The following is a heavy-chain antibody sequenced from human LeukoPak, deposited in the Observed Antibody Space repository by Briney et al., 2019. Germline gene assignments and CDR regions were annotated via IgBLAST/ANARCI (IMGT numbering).Heavy chain of an antibody. CDR2: ISTSGNT. V-gene: IGHV3-23*01. CDR1: GFAFSNYA. D-gene: IGHD3-22*01. Sequence: PGGSLRLSCAASGFAFSNYAMNWARQAPGKGLEWVSLISTSGNTHYADSVKGRFIISRDNSQSTLYLQMNSLREDDTAVYFCAKDLDSSGYYTSDPWGQGILVTVSS. J-gene: IGHJ5*02. CDR3: AKDLDSSGYYTSDP.